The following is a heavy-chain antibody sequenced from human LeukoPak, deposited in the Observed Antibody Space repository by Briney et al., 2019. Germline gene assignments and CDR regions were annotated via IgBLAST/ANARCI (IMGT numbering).Heavy chain of an antibody. CDR1: GXXFSGYY. D-gene: IGHD3-22*01. V-gene: IGHV4-34*01. CDR3: AREEVVVVNAFDI. J-gene: IGHJ3*02. Sequence: SETLSLTCAVYGXXFSGYYWSWIRQPPGXXXXXIGEINHSGSTNYNPSLKSRVTISVDTSKNQFSLKLSSVTAADTAVYYCAREEVVVVNAFDIWGQGTMVTVSS. CDR2: INHSGST.